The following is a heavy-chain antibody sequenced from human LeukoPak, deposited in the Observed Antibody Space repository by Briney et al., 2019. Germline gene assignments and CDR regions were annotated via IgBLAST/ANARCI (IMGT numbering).Heavy chain of an antibody. CDR2: ISSSGITK. CDR1: GFXLSTFE. J-gene: IGHJ4*02. D-gene: IGHD6-13*01. CDR3: ARLSVAGTWFDY. Sequence: GGSLRLSCAASGFXLSTFEINWVRQAPGKGLEWLSYISSSGITKYYADSVKGRFTISRDNAKTSLYLQMNSLRAEDTAVYYCARLSVAGTWFDYWGQGTLVTVSS. V-gene: IGHV3-48*03.